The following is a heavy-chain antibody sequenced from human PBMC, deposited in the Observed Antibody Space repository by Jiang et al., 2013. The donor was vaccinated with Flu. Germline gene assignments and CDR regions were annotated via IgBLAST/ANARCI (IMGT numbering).Heavy chain of an antibody. J-gene: IGHJ2*01. CDR2: ISPYNGYT. CDR3: ARDSSSEAYPLLLYYFDL. Sequence: LEWMGWISPYNGYTNYAQNLQGRVTLTIDTSTSTAYMELSSLKSEDTAVYYCARDSSSEAYPLLLYYFDLWGPWHPGHCLL. D-gene: IGHD2-15*01. V-gene: IGHV1-18*01.